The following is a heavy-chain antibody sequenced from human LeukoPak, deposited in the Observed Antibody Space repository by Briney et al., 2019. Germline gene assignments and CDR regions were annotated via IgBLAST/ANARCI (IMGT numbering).Heavy chain of an antibody. CDR2: IIPIFGTA. Sequence: SVKVSCKASGGTFSSYAISWVRQAPGQGLEWMGGIIPIFGTANYAQKFQGRVTITADESTSTAYMELSSLRSEDTAVYYCARGGSGSYVEFDYWGQGTLVTVSS. CDR3: ARGGSGSYVEFDY. CDR1: GGTFSSYA. D-gene: IGHD1-26*01. J-gene: IGHJ4*02. V-gene: IGHV1-69*13.